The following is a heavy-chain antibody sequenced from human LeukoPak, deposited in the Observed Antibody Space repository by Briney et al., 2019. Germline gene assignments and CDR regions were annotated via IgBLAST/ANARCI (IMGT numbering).Heavy chain of an antibody. CDR3: ARNSNLGYCSSTSCYRDWFDP. CDR1: GYTFTSYG. D-gene: IGHD2-2*01. J-gene: IGHJ5*02. Sequence: GASVKVSCKASGYTFTSYGISWVRQAPGQGLEWMGWISAYNGNTNYAQKLQGRVTMTTDTSTSTAYMELSSLRSEDTAVYYCARNSNLGYCSSTSCYRDWFDPWGQGTLVTVSS. CDR2: ISAYNGNT. V-gene: IGHV1-18*01.